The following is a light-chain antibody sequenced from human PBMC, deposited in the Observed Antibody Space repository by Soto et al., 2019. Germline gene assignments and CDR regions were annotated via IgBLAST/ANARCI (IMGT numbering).Light chain of an antibody. CDR1: GSSIRTNT. J-gene: IGLJ2*01. CDR3: AAWDGSLNNVL. V-gene: IGLV1-44*01. Sequence: QSVLTQPPSASGTPGQRGTISCSGSGSSIRTNTVNWYRQLPGTAPKLLIYGSNQRPSGVPDRFSGSKSGTSASLAISGLQSEDEADYYCAAWDGSLNNVLFGGGTKLTVL. CDR2: GSN.